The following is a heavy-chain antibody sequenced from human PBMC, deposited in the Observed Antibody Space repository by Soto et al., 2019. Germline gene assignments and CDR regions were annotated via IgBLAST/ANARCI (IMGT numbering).Heavy chain of an antibody. CDR1: GFTFSRYD. V-gene: IGHV3-30*02. Sequence: GGSLRLSCAASGFTFSRYDLHWVRKAPGKGLEWVATIGSDGRFYNYEDSVKGRFTISRDNSKNTLYREMSSLRGDDTAVYYCAKGEGPPYNGLDVWGRGT. CDR2: IGSDGRFY. J-gene: IGHJ6*01. CDR3: AKGEGPPYNGLDV.